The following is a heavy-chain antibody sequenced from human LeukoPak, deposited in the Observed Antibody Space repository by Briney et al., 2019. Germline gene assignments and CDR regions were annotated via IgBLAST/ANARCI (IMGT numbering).Heavy chain of an antibody. J-gene: IGHJ6*02. CDR3: ARDRVDSSGYYYYYGMDV. CDR2: MYSSGST. D-gene: IGHD3-22*01. Sequence: SETLSLTCTVSGASISTYFWSWIRQSAGKGLEWIGRMYSSGSTNYNPSLKSRLTMSADTSKNQFSPKLRSVTAADTAVYYCARDRVDSSGYYYYYGMDVWGQGTTVTVSS. CDR1: GASISTYF. V-gene: IGHV4-4*07.